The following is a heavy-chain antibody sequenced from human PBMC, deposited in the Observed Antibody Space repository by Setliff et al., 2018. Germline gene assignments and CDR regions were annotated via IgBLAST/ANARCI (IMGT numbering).Heavy chain of an antibody. J-gene: IGHJ4*02. Sequence: PSETLSLTCTVSGGSINNYYWSWVRQSPGKGLEWIGFVHFGGDTNYNPSLKSRVTISLDTSKNQFSLKLSSVTAADTAVYYCARELVATWRGYSSSSPRYYFDNWGQGTLVTVSS. CDR2: VHFGGDT. D-gene: IGHD6-6*01. V-gene: IGHV4-59*12. CDR1: GGSINNYY. CDR3: ARELVATWRGYSSSSPRYYFDN.